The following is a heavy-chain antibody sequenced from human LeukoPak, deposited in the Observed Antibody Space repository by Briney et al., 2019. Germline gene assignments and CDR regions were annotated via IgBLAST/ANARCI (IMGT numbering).Heavy chain of an antibody. V-gene: IGHV3-30*04. CDR1: GFTFSSYA. J-gene: IGHJ4*02. CDR2: ISYDGSNK. CDR3: ARGTGTTDY. D-gene: IGHD1-1*01. Sequence: GGSLRLSCAASGFTFSSYAMSWVRQAPGKGLEWVAVISYDGSNKYYADSVKGRFTISRDNSKNTLYLQMNSLRAEDTAVYYCARGTGTTDYWGQGTLVTVSS.